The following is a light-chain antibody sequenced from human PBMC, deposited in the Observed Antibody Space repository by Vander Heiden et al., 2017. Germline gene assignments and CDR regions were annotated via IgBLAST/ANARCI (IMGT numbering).Light chain of an antibody. J-gene: IGKJ4*01. CDR1: QGISSY. CDR2: AAS. Sequence: IQMTQSPSFLSASVGDRVTITCPASQGISSYLAWYQQKPGKAPKLLIYAASTLQSGVPSRFSGSGSGTEFTLTISSLQPEDFATYYCQQLNSYPPGLTFGGGTKVEIK. CDR3: QQLNSYPPGLT. V-gene: IGKV1-9*01.